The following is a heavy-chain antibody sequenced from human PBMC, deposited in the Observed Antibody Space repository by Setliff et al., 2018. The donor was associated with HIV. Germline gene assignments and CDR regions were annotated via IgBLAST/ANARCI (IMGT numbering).Heavy chain of an antibody. J-gene: IGHJ6*02. CDR2: ISNNGGKT. D-gene: IGHD3-22*01. CDR1: GFTFEDYA. V-gene: IGHV3-20*04. Sequence: GGSLRLSCAVSGFTFEDYAMTWVRQAPGKGLEWVSSISNNGGKTYYADSEKGRFTISRDDDRNFLFLQMNSLRAEDTAIYFCARSFPYYYESSGLYAMDVWGQGTTVTVSS. CDR3: ARSFPYYYESSGLYAMDV.